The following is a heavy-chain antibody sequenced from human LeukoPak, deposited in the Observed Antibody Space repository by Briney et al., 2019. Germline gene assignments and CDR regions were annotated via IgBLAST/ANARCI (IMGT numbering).Heavy chain of an antibody. J-gene: IGHJ4*02. CDR3: ARPFPVAVAGTGNY. CDR2: ISYDGSNR. Sequence: PGGSLRLSCAASGFTFSSYAMRWVRQAPGKGLEWVAVISYDGSNRYYADSVKGRFTISRDNSKNTLYLQMNSLRAEDTAVYYCARPFPVAVAGTGNYWGQGTLVTVSS. CDR1: GFTFSSYA. V-gene: IGHV3-30-3*01. D-gene: IGHD6-19*01.